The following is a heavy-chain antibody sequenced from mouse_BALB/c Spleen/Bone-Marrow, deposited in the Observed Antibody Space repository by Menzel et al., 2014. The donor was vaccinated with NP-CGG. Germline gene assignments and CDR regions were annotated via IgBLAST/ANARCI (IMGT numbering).Heavy chain of an antibody. J-gene: IGHJ2*01. CDR1: GYTFTSYN. CDR3: AREGRSHFDH. CDR2: IYPGNGDT. Sequence: VQLQQSGAELVKPGASMKMSCKASGYTFTSYNLHWIKQTPGQGLEWIGAIYPGNGDTSYNQRFKGKATLTTDKSSNTAYMQLSSLTSEDSAVYYCAREGRSHFDHWGQGSTLTVSS. V-gene: IGHV1-12*01.